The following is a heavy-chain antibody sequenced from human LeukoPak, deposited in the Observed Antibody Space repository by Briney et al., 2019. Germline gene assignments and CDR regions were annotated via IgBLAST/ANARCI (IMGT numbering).Heavy chain of an antibody. V-gene: IGHV3-21*01. CDR3: VRGAGTRGDY. CDR2: ISSSSSYI. J-gene: IGHJ4*02. D-gene: IGHD1-26*01. CDR1: GFTFSSYA. Sequence: GGSLRLSCAASGFTFSSYAMSWVRQAPGKGLEWVSSISSSSSYIYYADSVKGRFTISRDNAKNSLYLQMNSLRAEDTAVYYCVRGAGTRGDYWGQGTLVTVSS.